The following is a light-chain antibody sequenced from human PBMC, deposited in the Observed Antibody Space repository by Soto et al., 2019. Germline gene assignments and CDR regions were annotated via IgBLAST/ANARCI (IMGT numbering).Light chain of an antibody. V-gene: IGLV4-60*03. Sequence: QAVLTQSSSASASLGSSVKLTCTLSSGHSSYVIVWHQQQPGKAPRYLMKFESSGSYNKGSGVPDRFSGSSSGADRYLTIADLQSEDEADYYCETWDTNTRIFGGGTKLTVL. CDR2: FESSGSY. CDR3: ETWDTNTRI. J-gene: IGLJ2*01. CDR1: SGHSSYV.